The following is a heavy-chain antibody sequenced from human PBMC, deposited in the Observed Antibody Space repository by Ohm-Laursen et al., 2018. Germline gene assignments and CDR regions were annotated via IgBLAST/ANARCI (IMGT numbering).Heavy chain of an antibody. D-gene: IGHD1-26*01. CDR3: AIRANSAFPYYLDY. V-gene: IGHV4-59*08. Sequence: SDTLSLTCTVSGGSISSYYWSWVRQPPGKGLEWIGYIHNSGSTNYNPSLKSRVTIATDTSKNQLSLKLSSVTAADTAVYYCAIRANSAFPYYLDYWGQGTLVTVSS. J-gene: IGHJ4*02. CDR2: IHNSGST. CDR1: GGSISSYY.